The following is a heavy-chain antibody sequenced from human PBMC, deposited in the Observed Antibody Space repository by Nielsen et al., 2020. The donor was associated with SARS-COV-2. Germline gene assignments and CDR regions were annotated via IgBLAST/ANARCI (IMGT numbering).Heavy chain of an antibody. CDR1: GYSFTNYW. Sequence: GGSLRLSCKASGYSFTNYWIGWVRQMPGKGLEWMGIIFPSASETRYSPSFQGQVTISADKSISTAYLQWSSLKASDTAMYYCARRQYYDSSGYPYWGQGTLVTVSS. V-gene: IGHV5-51*01. D-gene: IGHD3-22*01. CDR3: ARRQYYDSSGYPY. J-gene: IGHJ4*02. CDR2: IFPSASET.